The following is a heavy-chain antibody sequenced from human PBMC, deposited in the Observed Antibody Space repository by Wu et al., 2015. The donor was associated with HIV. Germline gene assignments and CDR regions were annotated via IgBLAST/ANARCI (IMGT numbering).Heavy chain of an antibody. V-gene: IGHV1-46*01. Sequence: QVHLLQSGAEVKKSGSSVRVSCKASGATFSVYALSWVRQAPGQGLEWMGVINPSGGTPTYAQKYQGRVTVTRDTSTSTVYMKLSGLRSEDTAIYYCARDGGRGYNYASLDYWGQGTLVTVSS. CDR2: INPSGGTP. J-gene: IGHJ4*02. CDR1: GATFSVYA. D-gene: IGHD5-18*01. CDR3: ARDGGRGYNYASLDY.